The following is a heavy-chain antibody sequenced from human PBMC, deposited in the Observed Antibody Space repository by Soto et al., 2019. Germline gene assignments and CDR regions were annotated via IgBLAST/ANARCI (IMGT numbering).Heavy chain of an antibody. Sequence: QVQLVQSGAEVKKPESSVKVSCKAPGGTFSTYAISWVRQAPGQGLEWMGGIIPMFGTANYAQRFQDRVTLTADESTNTVYMALSSLRSEDTAVYFCASGIQLWLRRIHTGYSGWGQGTLVTVSS. CDR3: ASGIQLWLRRIHTGYSG. CDR2: IIPMFGTA. V-gene: IGHV1-69*12. CDR1: GGTFSTYA. J-gene: IGHJ4*02. D-gene: IGHD5-12*01.